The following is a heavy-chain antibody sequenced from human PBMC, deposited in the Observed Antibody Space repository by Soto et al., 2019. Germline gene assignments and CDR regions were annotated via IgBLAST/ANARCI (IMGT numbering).Heavy chain of an antibody. V-gene: IGHV4-39*01. J-gene: IGHJ3*02. Sequence: ETLSLTCTVSGGSISISSYYWGWIRQPPGKGLEWIGSIYYSGSTYYNPSLKSRVTISVDTSKNQFSLNLNSVTAADTAVYYCARPPTASLDAFEIWGQGTMVTVSS. CDR1: GGSISISSYY. CDR2: IYYSGST. CDR3: ARPPTASLDAFEI.